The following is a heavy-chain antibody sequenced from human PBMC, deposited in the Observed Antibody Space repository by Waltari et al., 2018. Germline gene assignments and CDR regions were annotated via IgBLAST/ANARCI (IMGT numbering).Heavy chain of an antibody. CDR2: ISHDGSNK. V-gene: IGHV3-30*18. J-gene: IGHJ4*02. Sequence: QFQLVESGGGVVQPGRSLRLSCAASGFIFGNCNMHWVRQTPGKGRRWVAAISHDGSNKDYEDSVKSRFTVSRDNSNNTLYLQINSLRADDTGIYFCVKYSGFDYFFDYWGQGTLVTVSS. D-gene: IGHD5-12*01. CDR3: VKYSGFDYFFDY. CDR1: GFIFGNCN.